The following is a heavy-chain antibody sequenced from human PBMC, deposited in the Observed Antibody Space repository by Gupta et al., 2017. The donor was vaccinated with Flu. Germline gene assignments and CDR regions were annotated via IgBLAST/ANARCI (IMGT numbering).Heavy chain of an antibody. CDR2: INSGGGT. CDR1: GFTVRANY. J-gene: IGHJ3*02. V-gene: IGHV3-53*04. CDR3: ARGPNLDT. Sequence: EEQLVESGGGLVQPGGSLRLSCAASGFTVRANYISWVRQAPGKGLEWVSLINSGGGTSYAGSVKGRFTISRQISNNMVFLQMNNLGAEDTGVYYCARGPNLDTWGQGTMVTVSS.